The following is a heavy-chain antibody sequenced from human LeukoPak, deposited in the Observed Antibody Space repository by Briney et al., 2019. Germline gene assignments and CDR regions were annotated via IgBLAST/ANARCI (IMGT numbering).Heavy chain of an antibody. CDR1: VYTFTGYY. CDR2: INPNSDGT. Sequence: ASVKLSCNASVYTFTGYYMHWVRQAPAQGLEWMGSINPNSDGTNYAQKFQGRVTMTRDTSISTACMELSRLRSDDTAVYYCARVGYCTNGVCSDFDYWGQGTLVTVSS. V-gene: IGHV1-2*02. CDR3: ARVGYCTNGVCSDFDY. D-gene: IGHD2-8*01. J-gene: IGHJ4*02.